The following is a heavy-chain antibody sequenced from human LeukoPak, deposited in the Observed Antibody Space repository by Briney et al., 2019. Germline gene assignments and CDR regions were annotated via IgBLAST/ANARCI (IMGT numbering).Heavy chain of an antibody. D-gene: IGHD3-22*01. Sequence: AGGSLRLSCEASGFTFSRYWMHWVRQAPGKGLVGVSRIKSDGKTNYADSVKGRFTISRDNAKNTVSLQMDSLRAEDTGVYHCARAPSEVGGYYPEYFRHWGQGTLVTVSS. J-gene: IGHJ1*01. CDR2: IKSDGKT. V-gene: IGHV3-74*01. CDR1: GFTFSRYW. CDR3: ARAPSEVGGYYPEYFRH.